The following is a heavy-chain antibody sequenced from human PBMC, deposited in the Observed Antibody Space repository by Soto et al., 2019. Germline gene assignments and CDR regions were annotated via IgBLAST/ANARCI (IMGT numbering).Heavy chain of an antibody. V-gene: IGHV4-39*01. CDR1: GGSISSSSYY. Sequence: SVTLSLTCTVSGGSISSSSYYWGWIRQPPGKGLKWIGRIYYSRSTYYNPSPESRVTISVDTSKNQFSLKLSSVTAADTAVYYCARVEGDYYDSSGYLDYWGQGTLVTVSS. D-gene: IGHD3-22*01. J-gene: IGHJ4*01. CDR3: ARVEGDYYDSSGYLDY. CDR2: IYYSRST.